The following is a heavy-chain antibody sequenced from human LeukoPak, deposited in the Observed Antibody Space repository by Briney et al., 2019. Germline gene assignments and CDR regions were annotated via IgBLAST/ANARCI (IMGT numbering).Heavy chain of an antibody. Sequence: GGSLRLSCAASGFTFDDYGMSWVRQAPGKGLEWVSGINWNGGSTGYADSVKGRFTISRDNAKNSLYLQMNSLRAKDTALYHCARGSGYDPNWFDPWGQGTLVTVSS. CDR2: INWNGGST. V-gene: IGHV3-20*01. J-gene: IGHJ5*02. CDR3: ARGSGYDPNWFDP. CDR1: GFTFDDYG. D-gene: IGHD5-12*01.